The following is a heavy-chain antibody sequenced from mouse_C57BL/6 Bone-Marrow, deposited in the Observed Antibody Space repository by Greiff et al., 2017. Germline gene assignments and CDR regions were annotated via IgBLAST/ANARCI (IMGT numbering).Heavy chain of an antibody. V-gene: IGHV1-85*01. D-gene: IGHD1-1*01. J-gene: IGHJ1*03. Sequence: VQLVESGPELVKPGASVKLSCKASGYTFTSYDINWVKQRPGQGLAWIGWIYPRDGSTKYNEKFKGKATLTEDTSSSTAYMELHSLTSEDSAVYYCARDYGSSYWYFDVWGTGTTVTVSS. CDR1: GYTFTSYD. CDR3: ARDYGSSYWYFDV. CDR2: IYPRDGST.